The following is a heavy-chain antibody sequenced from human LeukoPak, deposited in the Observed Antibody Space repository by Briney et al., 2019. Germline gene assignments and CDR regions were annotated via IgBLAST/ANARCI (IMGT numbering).Heavy chain of an antibody. CDR3: ARLGSGYSYGFDY. CDR1: GGSISSSSYY. V-gene: IGHV4-39*01. Sequence: SETLSLTCTVSGGSISSSSYYWGWIRQPPGKGLEWIGNIYYSGSTYYNPSLKSRVTISEDTPENQFSLKLSSVTAADTAVYYCARLGSGYSYGFDYWGQGTLVTVSS. J-gene: IGHJ4*02. CDR2: IYYSGST. D-gene: IGHD5-18*01.